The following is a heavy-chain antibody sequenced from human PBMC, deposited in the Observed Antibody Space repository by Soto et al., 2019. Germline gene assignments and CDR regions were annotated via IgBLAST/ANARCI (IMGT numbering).Heavy chain of an antibody. D-gene: IGHD2-8*01. J-gene: IGHJ5*01. CDR1: GESVSTNSAT. Sequence: PSQALSLTCAISGESVSTNSATWDWIRKSPSRGLEWLGRTYYRSKWYNDYAVSVKGRITINPDTSNNQLSLQLNSVTPDDTAVYYCARLIGNSWLDSWGQGTLVTVSS. CDR2: TYYRSKWYN. V-gene: IGHV6-1*01. CDR3: ARLIGNSWLDS.